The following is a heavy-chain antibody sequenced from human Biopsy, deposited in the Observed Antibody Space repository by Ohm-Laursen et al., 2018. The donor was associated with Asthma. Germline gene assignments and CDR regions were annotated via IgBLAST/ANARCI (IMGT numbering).Heavy chain of an antibody. CDR3: ARNRGREVFDY. V-gene: IGHV3-7*01. D-gene: IGHD3-10*01. J-gene: IGHJ4*02. CDR1: GFTFSTSW. CDR2: INQDGNEI. Sequence: SLRLSCAASGFTFSTSWMTWVRQAPGKGLEWVANINQDGNEINYMDSVKGRFTISRDNAKNSLYLQMNNLRVEDTAVYYCARNRGREVFDYWGQGTLVTVSS.